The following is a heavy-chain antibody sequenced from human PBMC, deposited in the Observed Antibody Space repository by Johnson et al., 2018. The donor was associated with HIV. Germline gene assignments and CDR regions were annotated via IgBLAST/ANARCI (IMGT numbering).Heavy chain of an antibody. Sequence: QVQLVESGGGLVQPGGSLRLSCAASGFTFSDYYMSWIRQAPVKGLEWVSYISSSGTTIYSADSVKGRFTISRDNAKNSLYLQMNSLRAEDTAIYYCAKYSGNYFFIREDYAFDIWGQGTLVTVSS. CDR1: GFTFSDYY. V-gene: IGHV3-11*04. D-gene: IGHD1-26*01. CDR2: ISSSGTTI. CDR3: AKYSGNYFFIREDYAFDI. J-gene: IGHJ3*02.